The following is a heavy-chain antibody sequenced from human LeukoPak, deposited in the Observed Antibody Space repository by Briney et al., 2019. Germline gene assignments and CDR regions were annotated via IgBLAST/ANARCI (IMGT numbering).Heavy chain of an antibody. Sequence: PGGSLRLSCAASGFTFSSYAMTWVRQAPGKGLDWVSAISGSGGSTKYADSVKGRFTISRDNSKNSLYLQMNSLRAEDTAVYYCAKAQYSGNYPYFDYWGQGTLVTVSS. D-gene: IGHD1-26*01. V-gene: IGHV3-23*01. CDR1: GFTFSSYA. J-gene: IGHJ4*02. CDR3: AKAQYSGNYPYFDY. CDR2: ISGSGGST.